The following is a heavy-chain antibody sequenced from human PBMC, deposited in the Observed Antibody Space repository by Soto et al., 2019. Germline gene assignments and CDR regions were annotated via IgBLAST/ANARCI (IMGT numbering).Heavy chain of an antibody. D-gene: IGHD3-10*01. Sequence: GGSLRLSCEASGFTFSAFGMHWVRQAPGKGLEWVAIISYDGILKYYADSVKGRFTISRDTSKSALYLQMNSLRPEDTAVYYCAKDFKISGSHYGSLNYYYGMDVWGQGTTVTVSS. CDR2: ISYDGILK. CDR3: AKDFKISGSHYGSLNYYYGMDV. CDR1: GFTFSAFG. J-gene: IGHJ6*02. V-gene: IGHV3-30*18.